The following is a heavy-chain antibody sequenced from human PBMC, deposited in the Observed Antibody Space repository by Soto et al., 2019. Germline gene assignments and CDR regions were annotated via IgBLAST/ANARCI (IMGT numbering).Heavy chain of an antibody. CDR3: ARGSTDSYPGSRIFDF. CDR1: GLTFGSRA. J-gene: IGHJ4*02. D-gene: IGHD3-10*01. V-gene: IGHV3-23*01. CDR2: ITDTGGDA. Sequence: GGSLRLSCVASGLTFGSRAMSWVRQAPGEGLQWVSTITDTGGDAKYADSVRGRFVISRDNSKKTLYLQMTSLTAEDSAMYFCARGSTDSYPGSRIFDFWGRGTLVTV.